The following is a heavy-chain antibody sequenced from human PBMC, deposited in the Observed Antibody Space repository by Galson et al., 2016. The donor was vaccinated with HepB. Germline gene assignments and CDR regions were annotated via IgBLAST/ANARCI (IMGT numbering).Heavy chain of an antibody. CDR1: NYSISSSNW. Sequence: LSLTCAVSNYSISSSNWWGWIRQPPGKGLEWIGYIYYSGSIYYNPSLKSRVTMSVDSSKNQFSLKLSSVTAVDTAVYYCARTLSPSYVVDYWGQGTLVTVSS. D-gene: IGHD3-10*02. CDR2: IYYSGSI. J-gene: IGHJ4*02. V-gene: IGHV4-28*02. CDR3: ARTLSPSYVVDY.